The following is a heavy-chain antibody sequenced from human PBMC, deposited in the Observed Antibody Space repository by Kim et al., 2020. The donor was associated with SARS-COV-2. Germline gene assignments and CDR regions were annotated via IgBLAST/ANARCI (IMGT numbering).Heavy chain of an antibody. CDR1: GGSFSGYY. Sequence: SETLSLTCAVYGGSFSGYYWSWIRQPPGKGLEWIVEINHSGSTNYNPSLKSRVTISVDTSKNQFSLKLSSVTAADTAVYYCARAQRITMVRGVIITQYYFDYWGQGTLVTVSS. CDR3: ARAQRITMVRGVIITQYYFDY. CDR2: INHSGST. D-gene: IGHD3-10*01. V-gene: IGHV4-34*01. J-gene: IGHJ4*02.